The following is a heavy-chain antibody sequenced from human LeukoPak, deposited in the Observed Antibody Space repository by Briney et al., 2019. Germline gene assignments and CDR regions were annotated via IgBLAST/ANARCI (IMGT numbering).Heavy chain of an antibody. J-gene: IGHJ4*02. Sequence: GGSLRLSCAASGFTFSSYSMNWSRQAPGKGLEWVSSISSSRSYIYYADSEKGRFTISRDNAKNSLYLQMNSLRAEDTAVYYCARTLGGYSYGYVGYYFDYWGQGTLVSVSS. CDR1: GFTFSSYS. CDR2: ISSSRSYI. D-gene: IGHD5-18*01. CDR3: ARTLGGYSYGYVGYYFDY. V-gene: IGHV3-21*01.